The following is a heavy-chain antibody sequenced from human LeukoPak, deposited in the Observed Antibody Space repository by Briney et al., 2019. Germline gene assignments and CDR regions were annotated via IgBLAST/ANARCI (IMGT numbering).Heavy chain of an antibody. CDR1: GFTFSSYA. D-gene: IGHD2-2*02. V-gene: IGHV3-23*01. J-gene: IGHJ4*02. CDR2: ISGSGGST. Sequence: GGSLRLSCAASGFTFSSYAMSWVRQAPGKGLEWVSGISGSGGSTYYADSVKGRFTISRDNSKNTLYLQMNSLRAEDTAVYYCAKHSSASYYTSFDYWGQGTQVTVSS. CDR3: AKHSSASYYTSFDY.